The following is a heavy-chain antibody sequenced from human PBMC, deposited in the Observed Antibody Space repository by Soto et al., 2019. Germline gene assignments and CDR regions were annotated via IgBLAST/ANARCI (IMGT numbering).Heavy chain of an antibody. D-gene: IGHD1-26*01. CDR1: GFTVSSNY. Sequence: EVQLVESGGGLVQPGGSLRLSCAASGFTVSSNYMSWVREAPGKGLEWVSVIYSGGSTYYADSVKGRFTISRDNSKNTLYLQMNSLRAEDTAVYYCARDPGRSYGPDWGQGTLVTVSS. J-gene: IGHJ4*02. CDR2: IYSGGST. CDR3: ARDPGRSYGPD. V-gene: IGHV3-66*01.